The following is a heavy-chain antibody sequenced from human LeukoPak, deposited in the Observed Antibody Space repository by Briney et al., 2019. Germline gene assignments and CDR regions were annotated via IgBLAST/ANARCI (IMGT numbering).Heavy chain of an antibody. CDR2: ISSSSSYI. J-gene: IGHJ4*02. CDR3: ARDRDDYSNSTPDY. D-gene: IGHD4-11*01. V-gene: IGHV3-21*01. Sequence: GGSLRLSCAASGFTFSSYSMNWVRQAPGKGLEWVSSISSSSSYIYYADSVKGRFTISRDNAKNSLYLQMNSLRAEDTAVYYCARDRDDYSNSTPDYWGQGTLVTVSS. CDR1: GFTFSSYS.